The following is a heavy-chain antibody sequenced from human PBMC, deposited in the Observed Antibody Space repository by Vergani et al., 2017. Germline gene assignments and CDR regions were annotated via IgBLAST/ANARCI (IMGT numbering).Heavy chain of an antibody. CDR2: ISAYNGNT. CDR1: GYTFSSYG. D-gene: IGHD3-22*01. Sequence: QVQLVQSGAEVKKPGASVKVSCKASGYTFSSYGISWVRQAPGQGLEWMGWISAYNGNTNYAQKLQGRVTMTTDTSTSKAYMELRSLRSDDTAVYYCARDRGWGDSSGYYDAFDIWGQGTMVTVSS. V-gene: IGHV1-18*01. CDR3: ARDRGWGDSSGYYDAFDI. J-gene: IGHJ3*02.